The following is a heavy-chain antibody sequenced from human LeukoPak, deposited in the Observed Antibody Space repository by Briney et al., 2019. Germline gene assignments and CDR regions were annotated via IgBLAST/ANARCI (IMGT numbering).Heavy chain of an antibody. CDR1: GGTFSSYA. J-gene: IGHJ3*02. D-gene: IGHD5-18*01. Sequence: SVKVSCKASGGTFSSYAISWVRQAPGQGLEWMGGIIPIFGTANYAQKFQGRVTITTDESTSTAYMELSSLRSEDTAVYYCASVDTAMATDAFDIWGQGTMVTVSS. CDR3: ASVDTAMATDAFDI. V-gene: IGHV1-69*05. CDR2: IIPIFGTA.